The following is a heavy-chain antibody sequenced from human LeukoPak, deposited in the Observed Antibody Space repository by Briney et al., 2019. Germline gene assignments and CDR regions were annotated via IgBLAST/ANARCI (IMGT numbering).Heavy chain of an antibody. D-gene: IGHD3-10*01. V-gene: IGHV1-69*08. Sequence: ASVTVSCKASGGTFSSFPINWVRQAPGQGLEWLGKIIPFLDTTNYEHQFQGRVKSTADKSTSTAYLELRSLRAEDRAIYYCARASELGEWFGDLWYVWGQETAVSV. CDR2: IIPFLDTT. CDR1: GGTFSSFP. J-gene: IGHJ6*01. CDR3: ARASELGEWFGDLWYV.